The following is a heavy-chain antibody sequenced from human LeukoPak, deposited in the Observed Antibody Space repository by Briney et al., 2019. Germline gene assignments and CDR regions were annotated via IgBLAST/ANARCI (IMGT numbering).Heavy chain of an antibody. J-gene: IGHJ5*02. Sequence: ASVTVSCKASGYTFTRYYMHWVRQAPGQGLEWMGIINPSGGSTSYAQKFRGRVTITRDMSTSTVYMELSSLRSEDTAVYYCAREIAVADNWFDLWGQGTLVTVSS. CDR1: GYTFTRYY. CDR2: INPSGGST. CDR3: AREIAVADNWFDL. D-gene: IGHD6-19*01. V-gene: IGHV1-46*01.